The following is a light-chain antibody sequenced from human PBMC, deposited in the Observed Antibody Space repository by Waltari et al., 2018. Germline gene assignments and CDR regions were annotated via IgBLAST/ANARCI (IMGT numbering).Light chain of an antibody. CDR2: GKN. Sequence: SCELTQDPAVSVALVQQVRITCQGDSLRSYYASWYQQKPGQAPVLVIYGKNNRPSGIPDRFSGSSSGNTASLTITGAQAEDEADYYCNSRDSSGNRVFGTGTKVTVL. J-gene: IGLJ1*01. V-gene: IGLV3-19*01. CDR3: NSRDSSGNRV. CDR1: SLRSYY.